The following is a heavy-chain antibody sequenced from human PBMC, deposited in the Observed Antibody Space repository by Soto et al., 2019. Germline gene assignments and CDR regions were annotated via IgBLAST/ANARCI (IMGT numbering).Heavy chain of an antibody. Sequence: EVQLVESGGGLVKPGGSLRLSCAASGFTFSNAWMSWVRQAPGKGLEWVGRIKSKTDGETTDYAAPVKGRFTISRDDSKNTLYLQMNSLKTEDTAVYYCTTVSPRRLASTDDYWGQGTLVTVSS. CDR1: GFTFSNAW. CDR3: TTVSPRRLASTDDY. D-gene: IGHD3-3*01. CDR2: IKSKTDGETT. J-gene: IGHJ4*02. V-gene: IGHV3-15*01.